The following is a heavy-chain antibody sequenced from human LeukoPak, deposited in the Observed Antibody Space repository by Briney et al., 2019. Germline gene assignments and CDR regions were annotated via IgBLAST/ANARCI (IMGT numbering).Heavy chain of an antibody. Sequence: SETLSLTCTVSGGSFSIYYWTWIRQPAGKGLEWIGHIFTSGNTNYNPSLKSRVTISVDMSKNQFSLNLSSVTAADTAVYYCARASLILKGPQKLYYFDYWGQGTLVSVSS. D-gene: IGHD3/OR15-3a*01. CDR2: IFTSGNT. CDR1: GGSFSIYY. V-gene: IGHV4-4*07. CDR3: ARASLILKGPQKLYYFDY. J-gene: IGHJ4*02.